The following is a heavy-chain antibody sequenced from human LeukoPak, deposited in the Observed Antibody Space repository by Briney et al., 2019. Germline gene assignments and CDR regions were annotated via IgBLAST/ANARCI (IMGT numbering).Heavy chain of an antibody. D-gene: IGHD3-16*01. CDR2: IYYTGST. CDR3: TRRGDPLDY. Sequence: PSETLSLTCTVSGGSISSSSYYWGWIRQPPGKGLEWIGSIYYTGSTYYNPSLKSRVTISVDTSQNQFSLKLNSVTAADTAVYYCTRRGDPLDYWGQGALVTVSS. CDR1: GGSISSSSYY. V-gene: IGHV4-39*01. J-gene: IGHJ4*02.